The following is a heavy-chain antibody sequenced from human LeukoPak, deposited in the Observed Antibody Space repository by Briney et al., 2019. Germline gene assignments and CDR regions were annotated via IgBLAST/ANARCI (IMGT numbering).Heavy chain of an antibody. CDR2: MHYSGST. D-gene: IGHD6-13*01. Sequence: SETLSLTCTVSGGSISSSSYSWGWIRQPPGKGLEWIGNMHYSGSTYYNPSLKSRVTISVDTSKNQFSLKLSSVTAADTAVYYCARLCSSSCYFDYWGQGTLVTVSS. J-gene: IGHJ4*02. CDR1: GGSISSSSYS. CDR3: ARLCSSSCYFDY. V-gene: IGHV4-39*01.